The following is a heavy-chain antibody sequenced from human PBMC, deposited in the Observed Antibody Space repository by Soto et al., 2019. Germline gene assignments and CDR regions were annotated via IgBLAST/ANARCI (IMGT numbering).Heavy chain of an antibody. Sequence: QIQLQQSGPGLVKPSQTLSLTCVISGDSVSTNSATWNWIRQSPSRGLEWLGRTYRRSKWDNEYAVSVKSRIAIRADTSKNLFSLQLSSVTPEDTAAYCCARAAVAFDAFDLWGQGTVVTVSS. V-gene: IGHV6-1*01. CDR1: GDSVSTNSAT. J-gene: IGHJ3*01. CDR3: ARAAVAFDAFDL. CDR2: TYRRSKWDN. D-gene: IGHD2-15*01.